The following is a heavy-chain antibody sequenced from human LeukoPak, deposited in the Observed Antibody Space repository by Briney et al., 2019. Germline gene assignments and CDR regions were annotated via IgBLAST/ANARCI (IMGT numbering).Heavy chain of an antibody. CDR3: ARPLGYCRSTSCSYYYYYYGMDV. CDR1: GVNCSSYA. CDR2: ISYDGSNK. D-gene: IGHD2-2*01. V-gene: IGHV3-30-3*01. Sequence: PGGALRLADAGRGVNCSSYAGHWVRKDKGKGLEWVAVISYDGSNKYYADSVKGRFTISRDNSKNTLYLQMNSLRAEDTAVYYCARPLGYCRSTSCSYYYYYYGMDVWGQGTTVTVSS. J-gene: IGHJ6*02.